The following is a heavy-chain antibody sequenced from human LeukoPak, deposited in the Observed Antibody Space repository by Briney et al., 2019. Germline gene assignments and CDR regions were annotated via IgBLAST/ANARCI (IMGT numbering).Heavy chain of an antibody. CDR2: ISHSGGIT. J-gene: IGHJ6*02. D-gene: IGHD4-17*01. Sequence: GGSLRLSCAASGFLFSGYSMTWVRQAPGKGLEWVSMISHSGGITYYADSVKGRSTISRDNSRNTLYLQMNSLSADDTAVYHCAKELTLLDYGRGYYYYGLDVWGQGTTLTVSS. CDR3: AKELTLLDYGRGYYYYGLDV. V-gene: IGHV3-23*01. CDR1: GFLFSGYS.